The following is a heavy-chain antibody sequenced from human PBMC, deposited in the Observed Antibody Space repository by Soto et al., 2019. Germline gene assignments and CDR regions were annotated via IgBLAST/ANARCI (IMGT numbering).Heavy chain of an antibody. Sequence: GSLRLSCAASGFTFSNYAMNWVRQAPGKGLEWVSAISNSFSDGNTHYADSVKGRFTISRDNDKNTVFLEMNSLRAEDTAVYYCAKVFSTERGNYFDYWGQGNLVTVSS. CDR1: GFTFSNYA. J-gene: IGHJ4*02. CDR3: AKVFSTERGNYFDY. CDR2: ISNSFSDGNT. V-gene: IGHV3-23*01. D-gene: IGHD1-1*01.